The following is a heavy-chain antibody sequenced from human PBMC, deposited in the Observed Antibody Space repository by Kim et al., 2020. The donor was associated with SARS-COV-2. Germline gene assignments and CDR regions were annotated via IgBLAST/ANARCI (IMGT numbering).Heavy chain of an antibody. V-gene: IGHV4-4*02. CDR2: IYHSGST. CDR3: ASVDARSLIFHL. Sequence: SETLSLTCTVSGGSMSSFIWWSWVRQPPGQGLEWIGGIYHSGSTSYNPSLTSRVTMSLDKSKNQFSLRLTSVTAAAQAVYSCASVDARSLIFHLWGQGTLVTVSS. J-gene: IGHJ5*02. D-gene: IGHD3-16*02. CDR1: GGSMSSFIW.